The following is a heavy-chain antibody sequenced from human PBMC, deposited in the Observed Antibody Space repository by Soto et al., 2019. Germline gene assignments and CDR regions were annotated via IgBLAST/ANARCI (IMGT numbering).Heavy chain of an antibody. Sequence: SETLSLTCTVSGGSISSDYWSWIRQPPGKGLEWIGYIYYSGSTNYNPSLKSRVTISVDTSKNQFSLKLSSVTAADTSVYYCERRYGSAFDIWAQRTTVNVSS. D-gene: IGHD3-10*01. V-gene: IGHV4-59*08. CDR1: GGSISSDY. CDR2: IYYSGST. CDR3: ERRYGSAFDI. J-gene: IGHJ3*02.